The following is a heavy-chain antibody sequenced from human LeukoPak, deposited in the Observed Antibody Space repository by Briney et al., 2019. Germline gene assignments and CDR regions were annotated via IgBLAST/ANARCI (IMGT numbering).Heavy chain of an antibody. Sequence: GGSLRPSCAASGFTFSINWMHWVRQAPGKGLVWVSRINSVGSSTTYADFVKGRFTISRDNALNTLYLQMNSLRADDTAVYYCTRDPDLSGYSFFDDWGQGTLVTVSS. CDR1: GFTFSINW. CDR3: TRDPDLSGYSFFDD. J-gene: IGHJ4*02. V-gene: IGHV3-74*03. CDR2: INSVGSST. D-gene: IGHD3-22*01.